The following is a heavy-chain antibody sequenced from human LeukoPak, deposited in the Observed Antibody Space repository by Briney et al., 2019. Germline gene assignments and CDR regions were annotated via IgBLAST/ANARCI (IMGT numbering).Heavy chain of an antibody. Sequence: GRSLRLSCAASGFTFSSYGMHWVRQAPGKGLEGVAVISYDGSNKYYADSVKGRFTISRDNSKNTLYLQMNSLRAEDTAVYYCAKRLTGEGDYWGQGTLVTVSS. V-gene: IGHV3-30*18. J-gene: IGHJ4*02. CDR3: AKRLTGEGDY. CDR1: GFTFSSYG. D-gene: IGHD7-27*01. CDR2: ISYDGSNK.